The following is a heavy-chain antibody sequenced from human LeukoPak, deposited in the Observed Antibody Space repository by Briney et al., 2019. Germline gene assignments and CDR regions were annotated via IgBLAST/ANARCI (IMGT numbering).Heavy chain of an antibody. CDR1: GFTFSSNG. V-gene: IGHV3-33*01. CDR3: ARSPGYCSSTSCYVGGYYFDY. D-gene: IGHD2-2*01. J-gene: IGHJ4*02. Sequence: PGGSLRLSCAASGFTFSSNGMHWVRQAPGKGLEWVAVIWYDGSKKYYADSVKGRFTISRDNSKNTLYLQMNSLRAEDTAVYYCARSPGYCSSTSCYVGGYYFDYWGQGTLVTVSS. CDR2: IWYDGSKK.